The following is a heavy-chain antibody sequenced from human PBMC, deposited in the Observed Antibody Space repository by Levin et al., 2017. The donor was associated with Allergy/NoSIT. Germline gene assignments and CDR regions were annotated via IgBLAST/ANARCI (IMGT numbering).Heavy chain of an antibody. Sequence: AGGSLRLSCAASGFTFSSYAMHWVRQAPGKGLEWVAVISYDGSNKYYADSVKGRFTISRDNSKNTLYLQMNSLRAEDTAVYYCAREVWRSFDIWGQGTMVTVSS. V-gene: IGHV3-30-3*01. CDR1: GFTFSSYA. J-gene: IGHJ3*02. CDR2: ISYDGSNK. CDR3: AREVWRSFDI. D-gene: IGHD1-1*01.